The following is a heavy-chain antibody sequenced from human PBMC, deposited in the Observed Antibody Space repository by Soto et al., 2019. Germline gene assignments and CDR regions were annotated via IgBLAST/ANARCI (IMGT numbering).Heavy chain of an antibody. D-gene: IGHD1-26*01. V-gene: IGHV1-69*01. J-gene: IGHJ5*01. CDR3: ARDRWGSYSFDS. CDR1: GGVFRNYA. Sequence: QVQLVQSGAEVKKPWSSVKVSCKASGGVFRNYAINWVRQAPGQGLEWMGGSIPVFGTADYPQKFQGRVTITAAEYTTTAYMELTSLKTEDTAVYFCARDRWGSYSFDSWGQGTLVTVAS. CDR2: SIPVFGTA.